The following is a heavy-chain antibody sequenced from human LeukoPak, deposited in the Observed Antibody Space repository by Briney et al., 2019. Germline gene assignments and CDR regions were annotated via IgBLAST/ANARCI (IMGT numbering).Heavy chain of an antibody. Sequence: SETLSLTCAVYGGSFSGYYWSWIRQPPGKGPEWIGEVNHSGSTNYNPSLKSRVTISVDTSKNQFSLKLSSVTAADTAVYYCARGYPPSLTMVRGGMRWFDPWGQGTLVTVSS. J-gene: IGHJ5*02. CDR3: ARGYPPSLTMVRGGMRWFDP. D-gene: IGHD3-10*01. V-gene: IGHV4-34*01. CDR2: VNHSGST. CDR1: GGSFSGYY.